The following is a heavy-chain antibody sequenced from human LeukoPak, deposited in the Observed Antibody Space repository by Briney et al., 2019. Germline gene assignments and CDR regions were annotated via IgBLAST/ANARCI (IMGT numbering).Heavy chain of an antibody. CDR1: GFIFSDFA. CDR3: ARPSSGFHF. D-gene: IGHD3-22*01. CDR2: IRTKVDSYAT. J-gene: IGHJ4*02. Sequence: GGSLRLSCAASGFIFSDFAMLWVRQASGKGLEWVGRIRTKVDSYATTYAASVKGRFTVSRDDSKNTAYLEMNSLKSEDTAVYYCARPSSGFHFWGQGTLVTVSS. V-gene: IGHV3-73*01.